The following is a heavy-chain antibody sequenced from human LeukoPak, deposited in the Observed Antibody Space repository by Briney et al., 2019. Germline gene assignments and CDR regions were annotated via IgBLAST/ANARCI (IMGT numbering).Heavy chain of an antibody. CDR2: ISSSSSYI. CDR3: ARNYYYYYMDV. J-gene: IGHJ6*03. V-gene: IGHV3-21*01. CDR1: GFTFSSYP. Sequence: GGSLRLSCVASGFTFSSYPMSWVRQAPGKGLEWVSSISSSSSYIYYADSVKGRFTISRDNAKNSLYLQMDSLRAEDTAVYYCARNYYYYYMDVWGKGTTVTVSS.